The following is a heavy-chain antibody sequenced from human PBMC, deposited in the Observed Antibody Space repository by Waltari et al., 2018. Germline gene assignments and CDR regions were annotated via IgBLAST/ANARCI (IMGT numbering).Heavy chain of an antibody. Sequence: EVQLVESGGGLAQPGGSLRLSCAASGFTFSSYSMNWVRQAPGKGLEWVSYISSGRGRIYYADSVKGRFTISRDNAKNSLYLQMNSLRAEDTAVYYCVRDEAWSFDYWGQGTLVTVSS. CDR2: ISSGRGRI. CDR3: VRDEAWSFDY. V-gene: IGHV3-48*04. J-gene: IGHJ4*02. CDR1: GFTFSSYS. D-gene: IGHD2-21*01.